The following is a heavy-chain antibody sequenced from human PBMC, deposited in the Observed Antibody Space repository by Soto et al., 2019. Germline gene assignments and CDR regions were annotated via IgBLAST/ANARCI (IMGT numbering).Heavy chain of an antibody. V-gene: IGHV4-4*02. D-gene: IGHD2-15*01. CDR3: ARVARVIAANYFYSLDV. CDR1: GSSVSSSNW. CDR2: VYHSGNS. J-gene: IGHJ6*02. Sequence: QLQLRESGPGLVKPSATLSLTCAVSGSSVSSSNWWSWVRQPPGKGLEWIGEVYHSGNSNYNPSLKSLVTLSVDESKNQFSLQLNSVTAADTAVYYCARVARVIAANYFYSLDVWGQGTTVTISS.